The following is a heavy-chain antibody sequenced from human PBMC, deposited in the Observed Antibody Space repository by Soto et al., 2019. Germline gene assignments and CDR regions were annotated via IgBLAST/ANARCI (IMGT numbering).Heavy chain of an antibody. J-gene: IGHJ4*02. CDR1: GGSISSSSYY. Sequence: QLQLQESGPGLVKPSETLSLTCTVSGGSISSSSYYWGWIRQPPGKGLEWIGSIYYSGSTYYNPSLKRRVTISVDTSKNQFSLKLRSVTAADTAVYYCARHVTRSWYSDRLTGEIDYWGQGPLVTVSS. CDR2: IYYSGST. V-gene: IGHV4-39*01. D-gene: IGHD3-9*01. CDR3: ARHVTRSWYSDRLTGEIDY.